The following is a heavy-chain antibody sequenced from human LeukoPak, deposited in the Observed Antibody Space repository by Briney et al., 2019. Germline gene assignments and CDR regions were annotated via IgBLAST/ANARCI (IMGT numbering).Heavy chain of an antibody. Sequence: SETLSLTCTVSGGSISSYYWSWIRQPPGRGLEYIGYIYYSGSTNYNPSLKSRVTISVDTSKNQFSLKLSSVTAADTAVYYCARAVIVGATPFDYWGQGTLVTVSS. CDR2: IYYSGST. CDR3: ARAVIVGATPFDY. D-gene: IGHD1-26*01. CDR1: GGSISSYY. J-gene: IGHJ4*02. V-gene: IGHV4-59*01.